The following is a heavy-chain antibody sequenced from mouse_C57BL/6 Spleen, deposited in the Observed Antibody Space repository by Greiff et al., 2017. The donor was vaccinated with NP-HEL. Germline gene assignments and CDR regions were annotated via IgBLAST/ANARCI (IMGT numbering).Heavy chain of an antibody. J-gene: IGHJ2*01. CDR2: INPSTGGT. CDR1: GYSFTGYY. V-gene: IGHV1-42*01. Sequence: EVQLQQSGPELVKPGASVKISCKASGYSFTGYYMNWVKQSPEKSLEWIGEINPSTGGTTYNQKFKAKATLTVDKSSSTAYMQLKSLTSEDAAVYYCARFIPYYFDYWGQGTTLTVSS. D-gene: IGHD1-1*01. CDR3: ARFIPYYFDY.